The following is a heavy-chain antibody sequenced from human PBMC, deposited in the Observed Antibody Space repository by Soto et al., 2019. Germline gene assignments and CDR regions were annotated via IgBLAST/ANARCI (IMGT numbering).Heavy chain of an antibody. J-gene: IGHJ4*02. CDR3: ARGGGVYYFDY. V-gene: IGHV4-39*01. CDR2: IYYSGST. CDR1: GGSISSSSFH. D-gene: IGHD2-8*02. Sequence: SETLSLTCTVSGGSISSSSFHWGWIRQPPGKGLEWVGSIYYSGSTYYSPSLKSRVTISVDTSKNQFSLKLSSVTAADTAVYYCARGGGVYYFDYWGQGTLVTVSS.